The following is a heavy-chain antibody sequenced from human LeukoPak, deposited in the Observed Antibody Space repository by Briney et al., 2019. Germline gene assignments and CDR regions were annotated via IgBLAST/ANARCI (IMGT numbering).Heavy chain of an antibody. J-gene: IGHJ5*02. CDR3: ARAGIPGYCTNVTCSNWLDP. Sequence: ASVTVSCKASGYTFTDYYMHWVRQAPGQGLEWMGWINPNSGGTNYAQKFQGRVTMTRDTSISTAYMELSRLRSDDTAVYYCARAGIPGYCTNVTCSNWLDPWSQGTLVTVSS. CDR1: GYTFTDYY. V-gene: IGHV1-2*02. CDR2: INPNSGGT. D-gene: IGHD2-8*01.